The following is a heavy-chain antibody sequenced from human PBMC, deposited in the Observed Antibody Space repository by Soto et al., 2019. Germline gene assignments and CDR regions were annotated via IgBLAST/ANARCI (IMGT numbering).Heavy chain of an antibody. CDR2: VSYDGNAK. CDR3: AKEGGWNNWYFDL. Sequence: QAQLVESGGGVVQPGMFLRLSCAASGFTFSGYGMHWLRQAPGKGLEWAAVVSYDGNAKYYADSVEGRFTISRDNSKNTLYLHMNSLRTDDTAVYYCAKEGGWNNWYFDLWGRGTLVTVSS. D-gene: IGHD6-19*01. J-gene: IGHJ2*01. CDR1: GFTFSGYG. V-gene: IGHV3-30*18.